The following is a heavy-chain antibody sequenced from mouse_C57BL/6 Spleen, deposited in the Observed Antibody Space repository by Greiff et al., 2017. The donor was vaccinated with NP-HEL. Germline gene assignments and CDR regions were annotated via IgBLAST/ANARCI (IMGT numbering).Heavy chain of an antibody. Sequence: VQLQQSGAELVRPGTSVKMSCKASGYTFTNYWIGWAKQRPGHGLEWIGDIYPGGGYTNYNEKFKGKATLTADKSSSTAYMQFSSLTSEDSAIYYCARKLTGTGNYYAMDYWGQGTSVTVSS. CDR1: GYTFTNYW. CDR3: ARKLTGTGNYYAMDY. J-gene: IGHJ4*01. CDR2: IYPGGGYT. V-gene: IGHV1-63*01. D-gene: IGHD4-1*01.